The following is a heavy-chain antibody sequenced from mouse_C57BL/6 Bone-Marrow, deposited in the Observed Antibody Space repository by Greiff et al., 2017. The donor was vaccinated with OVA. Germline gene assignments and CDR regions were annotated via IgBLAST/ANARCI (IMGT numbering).Heavy chain of an antibody. D-gene: IGHD2-5*01. CDR2: ISNGGGST. Sequence: EVQLQESGGGLVQPGGSLKLSCAASGFTFSDYYMYWVRQTPEKRLEWVAYISNGGGSTYYPDTVKGRFTISRDNAKNTLYLQMSRLKSEDTAMDYCVRHSNRYYFDYWGQGTTLTVSS. CDR3: VRHSNRYYFDY. CDR1: GFTFSDYY. V-gene: IGHV5-12*01. J-gene: IGHJ2*01.